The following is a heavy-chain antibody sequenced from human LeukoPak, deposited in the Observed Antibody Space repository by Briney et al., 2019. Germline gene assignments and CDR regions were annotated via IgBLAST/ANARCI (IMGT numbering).Heavy chain of an antibody. Sequence: ASVKVSCKASGGTFSSYAISWVRPAPGQGLEWMGRIIPILGIANYAQKFQGRVTITADKSTSTAYMELSSLRSEDTAVYYCASRSAPDAFDIWGQGTMVTVSS. CDR1: GGTFSSYA. CDR3: ASRSAPDAFDI. CDR2: IIPILGIA. J-gene: IGHJ3*02. D-gene: IGHD2-15*01. V-gene: IGHV1-69*04.